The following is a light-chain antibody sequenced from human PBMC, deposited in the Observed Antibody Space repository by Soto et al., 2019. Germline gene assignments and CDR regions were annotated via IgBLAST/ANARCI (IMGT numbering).Light chain of an antibody. V-gene: IGLV2-14*01. CDR1: NSDVGGYNY. Sequence: QSALTQPASVSGSPGQSITISCTGTNSDVGGYNYVSWYQQRPGKAPKLMIYQVSDRPSGVSNRFAGSKSGNTASLTISGLQAEDEADYYCSSYTSSSTLVFGGGTKLTVL. CDR3: SSYTSSSTLV. J-gene: IGLJ2*01. CDR2: QVS.